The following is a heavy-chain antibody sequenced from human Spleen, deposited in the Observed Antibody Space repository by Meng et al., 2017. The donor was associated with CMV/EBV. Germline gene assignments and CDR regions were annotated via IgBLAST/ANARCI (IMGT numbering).Heavy chain of an antibody. D-gene: IGHD1-26*01. V-gene: IGHV1-18*01. CDR3: ARGAASGSSPFGRDY. CDR2: ISVYNGNT. J-gene: IGHJ4*02. CDR1: GYTFTRYA. Sequence: QVQLVQSGSELKKPGASVKVSCKASGYTFTRYAMNWVRQAPGQGLEWMGWISVYNGNTKYAQNLQGRVTMTTDTSTSTAYMELRSLRFDDTAVYYCARGAASGSSPFGRDYWGQGTLVTVSS.